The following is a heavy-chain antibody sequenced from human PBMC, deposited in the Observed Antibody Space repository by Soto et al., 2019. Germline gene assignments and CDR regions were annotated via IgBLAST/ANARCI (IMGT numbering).Heavy chain of an antibody. J-gene: IGHJ6*02. CDR2: SYYSGST. V-gene: IGHV4-31*03. CDR1: GGSISSGGYY. Sequence: TMALTCTVSGGSISSGGYYWRGIRQHPVEGLVCMGYSYYSGSTYYNPSLKSRVTLSVDTAKTQFSLKLSSVTAADTAVYYSARETWITTVRGVIIKPPSPPYYSSGLDVWGHGTTVTVSS. CDR3: ARETWITTVRGVIIKPPSPPYYSSGLDV. D-gene: IGHD3-10*01.